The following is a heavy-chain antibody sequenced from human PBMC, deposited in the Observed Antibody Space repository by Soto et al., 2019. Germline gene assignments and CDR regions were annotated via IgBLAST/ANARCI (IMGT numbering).Heavy chain of an antibody. CDR2: IIPRSATS. V-gene: IGHV1-69*13. D-gene: IGHD1-26*01. CDR1: GDTFSTYT. Sequence: SVKVSCTASGDTFSTYTITWMRQAPGQGLEWMGGIIPRSATSNYAQKFQGRVTITADASTSTAYMELSSLRSEDTAVYYCARGLGLYYFDYWGQGTLVTVSS. CDR3: ARGLGLYYFDY. J-gene: IGHJ4*02.